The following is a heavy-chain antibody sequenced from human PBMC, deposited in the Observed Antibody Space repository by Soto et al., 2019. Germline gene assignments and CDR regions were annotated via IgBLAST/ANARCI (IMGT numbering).Heavy chain of an antibody. CDR1: GLTFTSSA. CDR3: AAKGVTMTPASFDI. Sequence: ASVKVSCKASGLTFTSSAVQWVRQARGQRLEWIGWIVVGSGNTNYAQKFQERVTITRDMSTSTAYMELSSLRSEDTAVYYCAAKGVTMTPASFDIWGQGTMVTVSS. V-gene: IGHV1-58*01. J-gene: IGHJ3*02. CDR2: IVVGSGNT. D-gene: IGHD3-10*01.